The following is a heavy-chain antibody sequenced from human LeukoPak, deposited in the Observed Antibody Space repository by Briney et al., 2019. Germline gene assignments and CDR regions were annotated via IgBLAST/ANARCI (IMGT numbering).Heavy chain of an antibody. CDR3: AKFRKPMALLDAFDM. CDR1: GFTVSSND. J-gene: IGHJ3*02. Sequence: PGGSLRLSCAASGFTVSSNDMSWVRQAPGKGLECISVIYSGGSTDYADSVKGRLTISGDNSKNTLYLQMNSLRAEDTAVYFCAKFRKPMALLDAFDMWGQGTMVTVSS. D-gene: IGHD1-14*01. V-gene: IGHV3-53*01. CDR2: IYSGGST.